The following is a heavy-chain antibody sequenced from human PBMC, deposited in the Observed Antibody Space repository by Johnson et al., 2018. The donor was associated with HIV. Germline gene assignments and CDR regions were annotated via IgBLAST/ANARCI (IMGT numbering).Heavy chain of an antibody. CDR1: GFTFSSYA. CDR3: ARDPYTSAGNPFDI. Sequence: QVQVVESGGGVVQPGRSLRLSCAASGFTFSSYAMHWVRQAPGKGLEWVAVISYDRSNKYYADSVKGRFTISRDNSKNTLFLQMNSLRAEDTAVYYCARDPYTSAGNPFDIWGQGTRVTVS. V-gene: IGHV3-30-3*01. D-gene: IGHD3-10*01. CDR2: ISYDRSNK. J-gene: IGHJ3*02.